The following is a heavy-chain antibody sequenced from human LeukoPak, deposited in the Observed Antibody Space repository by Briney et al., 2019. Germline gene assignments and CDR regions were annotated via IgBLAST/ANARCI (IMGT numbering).Heavy chain of an antibody. CDR1: GFTFSSYG. Sequence: QPARSLRLSCAASGFTFSSYGMHWVRQAPGKGLEWVAVIWYDGSNKYYADSVKGRFTISRDNSKNTLYLQMNSLRAEDTAVYYCARDLYDSSGYQYFDYWGQGTLVTVSS. V-gene: IGHV3-33*01. D-gene: IGHD3-22*01. CDR2: IWYDGSNK. CDR3: ARDLYDSSGYQYFDY. J-gene: IGHJ4*02.